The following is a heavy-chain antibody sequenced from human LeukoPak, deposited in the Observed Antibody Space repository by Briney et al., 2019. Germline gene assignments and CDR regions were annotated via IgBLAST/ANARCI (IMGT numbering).Heavy chain of an antibody. D-gene: IGHD3-3*01. J-gene: IGHJ5*02. CDR3: ARDGTTYYDFWSGYHNWFDP. CDR1: GFTFSDYY. CDR2: ISSSGSTI. Sequence: GGSLRLSCAASGFTFSDYYMSWIRQAPGKGLEWVSYISSSGSTIYYADSVKGRFTISRDNAKNSLYLQMNSLRAEDTAVYYCARDGTTYYDFWSGYHNWFDPWGQGTLVTVSS. V-gene: IGHV3-11*01.